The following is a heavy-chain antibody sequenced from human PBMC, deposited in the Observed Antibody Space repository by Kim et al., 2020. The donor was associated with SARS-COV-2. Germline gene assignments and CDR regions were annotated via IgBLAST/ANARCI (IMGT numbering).Heavy chain of an antibody. CDR3: ARGTRQLLVRGPHFYYMDV. CDR2: INHSGST. Sequence: SETLSLTCAVYGGSFSGYYWSWIRQPPGKGLEWIGEINHSGSTNYNPSLKSRVTISVDTSKNQFSLKLSSVTAADTAVYYCARGTRQLLVRGPHFYYMDVWGKGTTVTVSS. V-gene: IGHV4-34*01. J-gene: IGHJ6*03. D-gene: IGHD6-19*01. CDR1: GGSFSGYY.